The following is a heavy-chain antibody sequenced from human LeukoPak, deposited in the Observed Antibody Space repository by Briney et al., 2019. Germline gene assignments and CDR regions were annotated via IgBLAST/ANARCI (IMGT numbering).Heavy chain of an antibody. CDR1: GGSFSGYY. CDR3: ARGSSGSYYYGQVWFDP. V-gene: IGHV4-59*01. D-gene: IGHD1-26*01. Sequence: PSETLSLTCAVYGGSFSGYYWSWIRQPPGKGLEWIGYIYYSGSTNYNPSLRSRVTISLDTSKNQFSLKLSSVTAADTAVYYCARGSSGSYYYGQVWFDPWGQGTLVTVSS. J-gene: IGHJ5*02. CDR2: IYYSGST.